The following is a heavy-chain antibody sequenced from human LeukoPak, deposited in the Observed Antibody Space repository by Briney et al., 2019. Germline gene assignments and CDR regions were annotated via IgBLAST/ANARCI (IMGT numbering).Heavy chain of an antibody. V-gene: IGHV4-39*01. CDR2: IYYSGST. J-gene: IGHJ6*02. D-gene: IGHD5-24*01. CDR1: GGSINSGGYY. CDR3: ARVEMATADGMDV. Sequence: SETLSLTCTVSGGSINSGGYYWSWIRQHPGKGLEWIGNIYYSGSTSYNPSLKSRVTISVDTSKNQFSLKLTSVTVADTAMYYCARVEMATADGMDVWGQGTTVTVSS.